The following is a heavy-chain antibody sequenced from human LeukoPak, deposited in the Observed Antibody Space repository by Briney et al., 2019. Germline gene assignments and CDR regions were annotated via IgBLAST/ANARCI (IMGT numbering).Heavy chain of an antibody. Sequence: GGSLRLSCAASGFTFSSYEMNWVRQAPGKGLEWVSYISSSGSTIYYADSVKGRFTISRDNAKNSLYLQMNSLRAEDTAVYYCARDPPRVFYGDYGLFDYWGQGTLVTVSS. D-gene: IGHD4-17*01. J-gene: IGHJ4*02. V-gene: IGHV3-48*03. CDR3: ARDPPRVFYGDYGLFDY. CDR2: ISSSGSTI. CDR1: GFTFSSYE.